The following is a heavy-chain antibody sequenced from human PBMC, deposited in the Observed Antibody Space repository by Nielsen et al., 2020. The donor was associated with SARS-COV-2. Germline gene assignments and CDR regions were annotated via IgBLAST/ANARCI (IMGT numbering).Heavy chain of an antibody. CDR3: ARTSRDITIFGVVIRLGY. D-gene: IGHD3-3*01. J-gene: IGHJ4*02. CDR1: GYTFTGDY. V-gene: IGHV1-2*02. CDR2: INPNSGGT. Sequence: ASVKVSCKASGYTFTGDYMHWVRQAPGQGLEWMGWINPNSGGTNYAQKFQGRVTMTRDTSISTAYMELSRLRSDDTTVYYCARTSRDITIFGVVIRLGYWGQGTLVTVSS.